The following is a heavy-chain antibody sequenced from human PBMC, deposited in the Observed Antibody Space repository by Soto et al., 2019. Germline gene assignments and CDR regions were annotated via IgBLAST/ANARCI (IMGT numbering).Heavy chain of an antibody. D-gene: IGHD2-15*01. J-gene: IGHJ4*02. CDR3: ARDPSIVVGVAASQLFDF. CDR1: GFTLSIYG. V-gene: IGHV3-33*01. CDR2: IWYDGSNK. Sequence: GGSLRLSCAASGFTLSIYGMPWARQATGKGLEWVAVIWYDGSNKYYADSVKGRFTISRDNSKNTLYLQMNSLKAEDTAVYYCARDPSIVVGVAASQLFDFWGQGTLVTVSS.